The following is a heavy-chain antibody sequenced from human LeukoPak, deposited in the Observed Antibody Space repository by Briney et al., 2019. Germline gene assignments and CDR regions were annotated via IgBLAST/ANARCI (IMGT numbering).Heavy chain of an antibody. CDR1: GGTFSSYA. Sequence: SAKVSCKASGGTFSSYAISWVRQAPGQGLEWMGGIIPIFGTANYAQKFQGRVTITTDESTSTAYMELSSLRSEDTAVYYCARVMVAARVPGYYYYYMDVWGKGTTVTVSS. CDR2: IIPIFGTA. CDR3: ARVMVAARVPGYYYYYMDV. D-gene: IGHD2-15*01. V-gene: IGHV1-69*05. J-gene: IGHJ6*03.